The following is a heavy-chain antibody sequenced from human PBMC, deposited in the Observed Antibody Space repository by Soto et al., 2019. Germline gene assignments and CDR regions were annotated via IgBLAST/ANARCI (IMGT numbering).Heavy chain of an antibody. J-gene: IGHJ3*02. Sequence: GASVKVSCKASGYTFTSYYMHWVRQAPGQGLEWMGIINPSGGSTSYAQKFQGRVTMTRDTSTSTVYMELSSLRSEDTAVYYCAGVRIYSYGWDAFDIWGQGTMVTVSS. D-gene: IGHD5-18*01. CDR3: AGVRIYSYGWDAFDI. V-gene: IGHV1-46*01. CDR2: INPSGGST. CDR1: GYTFTSYY.